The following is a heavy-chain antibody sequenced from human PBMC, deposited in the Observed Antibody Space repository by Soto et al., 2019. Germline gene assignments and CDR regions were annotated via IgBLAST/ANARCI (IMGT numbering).Heavy chain of an antibody. V-gene: IGHV3-21*01. CDR3: ARDESAGSSTSN. D-gene: IGHD2-2*01. CDR2: ITSSGSYI. J-gene: IGHJ4*02. CDR1: RPTFSTYG. Sequence: DVQLVESGGGLVKPGGSLRLSCVASRPTFSTYGMNWIRQTPGKGLEWVSSITSSGSYIHYADSVQGRFTVSRDNAKNSMYLQMKSLRVEDTAVYFCARDESAGSSTSNWGQGTLVTVSS.